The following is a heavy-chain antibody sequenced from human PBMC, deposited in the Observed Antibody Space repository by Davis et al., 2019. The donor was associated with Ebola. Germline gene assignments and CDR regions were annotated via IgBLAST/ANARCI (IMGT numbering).Heavy chain of an antibody. D-gene: IGHD3-9*01. Sequence: GGSLRLSCAASGFTFSRYEMNWVRQAQGKGLEWVSYISGSATSTFYADSVKGRFTISRDNARDSLYLQMDSLRVEDTAIYYCARDAFSLSRYDTEDHWGQGTLVTVSS. V-gene: IGHV3-48*03. J-gene: IGHJ4*02. CDR3: ARDAFSLSRYDTEDH. CDR1: GFTFSRYE. CDR2: ISGSATST.